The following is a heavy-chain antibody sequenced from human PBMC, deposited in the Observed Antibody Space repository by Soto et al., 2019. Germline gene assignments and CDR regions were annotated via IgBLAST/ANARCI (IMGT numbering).Heavy chain of an antibody. CDR3: ARVWKWLGNFDY. D-gene: IGHD6-19*01. J-gene: IGHJ4*02. Sequence: QVQLVESGGGVVQPGRSLRLSCAASGFTFSSYAMHWVRQAPGKGLEWVAVISYDGSNKYYADSVKGRFTISRDNSKNTLYLQMNSLRAEDTAVYYCARVWKWLGNFDYWGQGTLVTVSS. CDR1: GFTFSSYA. CDR2: ISYDGSNK. V-gene: IGHV3-30-3*01.